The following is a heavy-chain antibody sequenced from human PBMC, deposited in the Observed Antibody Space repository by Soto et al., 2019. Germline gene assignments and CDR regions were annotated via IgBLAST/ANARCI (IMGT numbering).Heavy chain of an antibody. CDR2: IIPIFGTA. CDR1: GGTFSSYA. D-gene: IGHD3-3*01. Sequence: SVKVSCKASGGTFSSYAISWVRQAPGQGLEWMGGIIPIFGTANYAQKFQGRVTITADKSTSTAYMELSSLRSEDTAVYYCARSKSGPQVAGGHSYYYYGIDVWGQGTTVTVSS. J-gene: IGHJ6*02. V-gene: IGHV1-69*06. CDR3: ARSKSGPQVAGGHSYYYYGIDV.